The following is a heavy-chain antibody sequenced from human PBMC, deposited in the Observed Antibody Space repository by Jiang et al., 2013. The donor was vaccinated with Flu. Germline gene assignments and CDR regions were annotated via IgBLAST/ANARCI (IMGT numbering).Heavy chain of an antibody. V-gene: IGHV1-2*06. J-gene: IGHJ4*02. D-gene: IGHD3-3*01. CDR1: GYSFTGYY. CDR3: AREGSEWFQKNFDY. CDR2: INPISGDT. Sequence: SVKVSCQASGYSFTGYYMHWVRQAPGQGLEWMGRINPISGDTDSARKFKGRVIMTRDTSISTAYMEMSSLRSDDTAVYFCAREGSEWFQKNFDYWGQGTLVAVSS.